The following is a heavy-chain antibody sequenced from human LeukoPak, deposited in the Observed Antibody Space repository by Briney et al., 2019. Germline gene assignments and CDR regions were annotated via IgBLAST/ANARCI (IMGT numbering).Heavy chain of an antibody. Sequence: PGKSLTLSCVASQFTFSHYGMHWVRQAPGKGLEWVAVIWNDGSNQYYADSVKGRFTISRDNSQNTVYLQMNNLRAEDTAVYYCAKDAQRGFDYSNSLEYWGQGTLVTVSS. V-gene: IGHV3-33*06. J-gene: IGHJ4*02. CDR1: QFTFSHYG. CDR3: AKDAQRGFDYSNSLEY. CDR2: IWNDGSNQ. D-gene: IGHD4-11*01.